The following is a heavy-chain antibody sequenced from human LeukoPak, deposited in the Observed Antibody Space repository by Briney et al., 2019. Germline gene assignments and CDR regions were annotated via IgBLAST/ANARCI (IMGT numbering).Heavy chain of an antibody. CDR3: AILPGITATGVLDQAFDY. Sequence: PSETLSLTCTVSGGSISSSSFYWGWIRQPPGKGLEGIGGIYYSGSTYYNPSLKSRGTISVDTSKKQISLKLSSGTAADAAVSYLAILPGITATGVLDQAFDYGGQGTLVTVSS. V-gene: IGHV4-39*01. CDR2: IYYSGST. CDR1: GGSISSSSFY. J-gene: IGHJ4*02. D-gene: IGHD5-18*01.